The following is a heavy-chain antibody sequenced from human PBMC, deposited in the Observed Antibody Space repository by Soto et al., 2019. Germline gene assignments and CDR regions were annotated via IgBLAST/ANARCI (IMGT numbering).Heavy chain of an antibody. J-gene: IGHJ6*02. CDR2: IHSRGSP. CDR3: ARKRGDYDFWSGYTPPYSYGMDV. D-gene: IGHD3-3*01. V-gene: IGHV4-59*01. Sequence: SETLSLTCTVSGGSISSYYRSWIRQPPGKGLEWIGYIHSRGSPNYNLSLKIRVTISVGTPKNQFSLKLTSVTAADTAVYYCARKRGDYDFWSGYTPPYSYGMDVWGQGTTVPVS. CDR1: GGSISSYY.